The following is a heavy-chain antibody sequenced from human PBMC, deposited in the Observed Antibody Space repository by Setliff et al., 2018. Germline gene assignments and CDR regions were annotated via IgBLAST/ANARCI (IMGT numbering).Heavy chain of an antibody. CDR2: IWFDGSNH. Sequence: PGGSLRLSCAASGFNFSSYGMHWVRQAPGKGRGWVAAIWFDGSNHYYVDSVKGRFIITRDNAKNSVYLQMNSLRAEDTAVYYCARVGLSGTSGYYYYMDVWGKGTTVTVSS. J-gene: IGHJ6*03. D-gene: IGHD1-20*01. CDR3: ARVGLSGTSGYYYYMDV. CDR1: GFNFSSYG. V-gene: IGHV3-33*01.